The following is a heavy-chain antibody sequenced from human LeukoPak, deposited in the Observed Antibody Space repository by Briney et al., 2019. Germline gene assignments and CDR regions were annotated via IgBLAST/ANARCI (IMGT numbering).Heavy chain of an antibody. CDR2: INPSGGST. Sequence: ASVKVSCKASGYTFTSYYMHWVRQAPGQGLEWMGIINPSGGSTSYAQKFQGRVNMTRDTSTSTVYMELSSLRSEDTAVYYCAILDPLGVFDYWGQGTLVTVSS. J-gene: IGHJ4*02. D-gene: IGHD2-21*01. CDR1: GYTFTSYY. CDR3: AILDPLGVFDY. V-gene: IGHV1-46*01.